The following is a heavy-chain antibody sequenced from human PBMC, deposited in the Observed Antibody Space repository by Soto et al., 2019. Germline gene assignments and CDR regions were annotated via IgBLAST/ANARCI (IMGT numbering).Heavy chain of an antibody. Sequence: GGSLRLSCAASGFTVSSNYMSWVRQAPGKGLEWVSSISSSSSYIYYADSVKGRFTISRDNAKNSVFLQMHSLRAEDTAVYYCERGAGGGLFAPWGQGTMATIS. V-gene: IGHV3-21*01. CDR1: GFTVSSNY. CDR3: ERGAGGGLFAP. D-gene: IGHD2-8*02. CDR2: ISSSSSYI. J-gene: IGHJ5*02.